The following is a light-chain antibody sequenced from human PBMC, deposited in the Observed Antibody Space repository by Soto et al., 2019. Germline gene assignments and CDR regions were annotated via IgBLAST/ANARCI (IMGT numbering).Light chain of an antibody. Sequence: EIVLTQSPGTLSLSPGERATLSCRVSQSVSSSYLAWYQQKPGQGPRLLIYGASSRATGIPDRFSGSGSGTDFTLTISRVEPEDFAVYYCQQYGSSPWTVGQGTRVGIK. CDR3: QQYGSSPWT. J-gene: IGKJ1*01. CDR1: QSVSSSY. V-gene: IGKV3-20*01. CDR2: GAS.